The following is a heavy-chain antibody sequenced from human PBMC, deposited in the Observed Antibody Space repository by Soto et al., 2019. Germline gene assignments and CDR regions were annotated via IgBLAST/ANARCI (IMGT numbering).Heavy chain of an antibody. J-gene: IGHJ5*02. V-gene: IGHV4-30-2*01. CDR2: IYDSGST. CDR1: GGSISSGFYS. Sequence: QLQLQESGSGLVKPSQTLSLTCAVSGGSISSGFYSWSWIRQPPGKGLDWIGYIYDSGSTYYNPSLKGXXTXLIXRSKNQFSLKLSSVTAADTAVYYCAHYGDYSWFDPWGQGTLVTVSS. CDR3: AHYGDYSWFDP. D-gene: IGHD4-17*01.